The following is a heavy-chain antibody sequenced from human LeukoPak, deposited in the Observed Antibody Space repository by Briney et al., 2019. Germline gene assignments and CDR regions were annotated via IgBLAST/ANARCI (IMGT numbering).Heavy chain of an antibody. Sequence: GGSLRLSCTTSGFIFGSHGMHWVRQAPGKGLEWVAVISSDGSNKYYADSVKGRITVSRDNSKNTLSLQMNSLRAEDTAVYYCARDPSGYDYYFDYWGQGTLVTVSS. D-gene: IGHD3-22*01. J-gene: IGHJ4*02. CDR2: ISSDGSNK. CDR1: GFIFGSHG. V-gene: IGHV3-30*03. CDR3: ARDPSGYDYYFDY.